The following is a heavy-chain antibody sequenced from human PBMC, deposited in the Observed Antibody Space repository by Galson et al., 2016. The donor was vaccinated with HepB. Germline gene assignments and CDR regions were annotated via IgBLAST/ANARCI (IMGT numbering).Heavy chain of an antibody. CDR3: ARDKDGGYDY. CDR1: GFTFSSHG. D-gene: IGHD4-23*01. Sequence: SLRLSCAASGFTFSSHGMHWVRQVTGTGLEWVSAISSAGEPHYAASVRGRITISRENAKNSVYLQMNSLRAEDTAVYFCARDKDGGYDYWGQGTLVTVSS. J-gene: IGHJ4*02. V-gene: IGHV3-13*05. CDR2: ISSAGEP.